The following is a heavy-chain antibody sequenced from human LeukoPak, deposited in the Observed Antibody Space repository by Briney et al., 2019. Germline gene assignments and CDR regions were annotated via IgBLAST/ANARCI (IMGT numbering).Heavy chain of an antibody. CDR3: ARDRNWNYDY. V-gene: IGHV3-7*01. D-gene: IGHD1-7*01. CDR1: GFTFSSYR. Sequence: PGGSLRLSCAASGFTFSSYRMNWVRQAPGKGLEWVANIKQDGSEKYYVDSVKGRFTISRDNAKNSLYLQMNSLRAEDTAVYYCARDRNWNYDYWGQGTLVTVSS. CDR2: IKQDGSEK. J-gene: IGHJ4*02.